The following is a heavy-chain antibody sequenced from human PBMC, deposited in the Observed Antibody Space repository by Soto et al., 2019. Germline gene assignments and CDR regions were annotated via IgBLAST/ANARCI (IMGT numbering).Heavy chain of an antibody. CDR3: AKEAIFGVVRGAPNHWFDP. V-gene: IGHV3-23*01. D-gene: IGHD3-3*01. J-gene: IGHJ5*02. Sequence: PGGCVRQSVAAAECVFIGDPISCINQAPGKGLEWVSAISGSGGSTYYADSVKGRFTISRDNSKNTLYLQMNSLRAEDTAVYYCAKEAIFGVVRGAPNHWFDPWGQGTLVTVS. CDR2: ISGSGGST. CDR1: ECVFIGDP.